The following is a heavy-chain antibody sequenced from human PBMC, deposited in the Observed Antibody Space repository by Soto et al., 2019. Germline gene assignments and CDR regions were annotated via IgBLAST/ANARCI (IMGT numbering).Heavy chain of an antibody. D-gene: IGHD6-13*01. V-gene: IGHV4-30-4*01. J-gene: IGHJ4*02. CDR2: IYYSGST. CDR3: AKENGYSSSRFEFDY. Sequence: SETLSLTCTVSGGSISSGDYYWSWIRQPPGKGLEWIGYIYYSGSTYYNPSLKSRVTISVDTSKNTLYLQMNSLRAEDTAVYYCAKENGYSSSRFEFDYWGQGTLVTVSS. CDR1: GGSISSGDYY.